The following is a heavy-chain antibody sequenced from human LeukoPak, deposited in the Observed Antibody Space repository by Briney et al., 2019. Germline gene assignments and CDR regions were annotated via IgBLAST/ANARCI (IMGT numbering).Heavy chain of an antibody. CDR3: ARDLSPQLELRDPYYYYMDV. Sequence: SETLSLTCTVSGYSISSGYYWGWIRQLPGKGLEWIGSIYHSGSTYYNPSLKSRVTISVDTSKNQFSLKLSSVTAADTAVYYCARDLSPQLELRDPYYYYMDVWGKGTTVTVSS. J-gene: IGHJ6*03. V-gene: IGHV4-38-2*02. D-gene: IGHD1-7*01. CDR2: IYHSGST. CDR1: GYSISSGYY.